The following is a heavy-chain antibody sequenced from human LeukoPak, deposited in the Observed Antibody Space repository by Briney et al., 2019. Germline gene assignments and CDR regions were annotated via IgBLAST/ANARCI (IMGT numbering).Heavy chain of an antibody. V-gene: IGHV1-46*01. CDR2: INPSGGFT. J-gene: IGHJ3*02. CDR1: GHSFSTHW. CDR3: ARILIAMVITDDAFDI. Sequence: ASVKVSCKASGHSFSTHWMHWVRQAPGQGLEWMGIINPSGGFTSYAQKLQGRVTVTRDMSTSTAYVELSRLRSDDTAVYYCARILIAMVITDDAFDIWGQGTMVTVSS. D-gene: IGHD3-22*01.